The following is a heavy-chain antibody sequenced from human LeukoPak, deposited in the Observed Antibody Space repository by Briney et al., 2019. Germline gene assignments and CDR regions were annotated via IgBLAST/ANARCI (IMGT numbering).Heavy chain of an antibody. CDR1: GYTFTSYG. CDR3: AIPYYYDSSGYYYLDAFDI. Sequence: ASVKVSCKASGYTFTSYGISWVRQATGHGLEWMGWMNPNSGNTGYAQKFQGRVTMTRNTSISTAYMELSSLRSEDTAVYYCAIPYYYDSSGYYYLDAFDIWGQGTMVTVSS. CDR2: MNPNSGNT. V-gene: IGHV1-8*02. J-gene: IGHJ3*02. D-gene: IGHD3-22*01.